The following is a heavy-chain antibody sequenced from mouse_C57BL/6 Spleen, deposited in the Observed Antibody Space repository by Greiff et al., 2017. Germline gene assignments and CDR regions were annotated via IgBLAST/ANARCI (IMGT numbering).Heavy chain of an antibody. V-gene: IGHV1-5*01. CDR3: TRSIYDGYPYFDN. CDR2: IYPGNSDT. Sequence: VQLQQSGTVLARPGASVKMSCKTSGYTFTSYWMHWVKQRPGQGLEWIGAIYPGNSDTSYNQKFKGKAKLTAVTSASTAYIELSSLTNEDSAVYYCTRSIYDGYPYFDNWRQGTTLTVSS. J-gene: IGHJ2*01. CDR1: GYTFTSYW. D-gene: IGHD2-3*01.